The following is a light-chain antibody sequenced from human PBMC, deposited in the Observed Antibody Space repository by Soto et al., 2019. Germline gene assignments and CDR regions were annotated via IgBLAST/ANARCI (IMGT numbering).Light chain of an antibody. CDR3: AAWDDSLNGWV. V-gene: IGLV1-44*01. J-gene: IGLJ3*02. Sequence: QSVLTQPPSASGTPVQTVTISCSGSSSHIGSNTVNWYQQLPGTAPKLLIYSNNHRPSGVPDRFSGSKSGTSASLAISGLQSEDEADYYCAAWDDSLNGWVFGGGTKLTVL. CDR2: SNN. CDR1: SSHIGSNT.